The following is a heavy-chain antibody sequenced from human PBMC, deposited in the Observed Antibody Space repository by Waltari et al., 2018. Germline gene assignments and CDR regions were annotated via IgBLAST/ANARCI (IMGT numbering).Heavy chain of an antibody. V-gene: IGHV4-34*01. CDR2: INHSGST. D-gene: IGHD6-13*01. Sequence: QVQLQQWGAGLLKPSETLSLTCAVYGGSFSGYYWSWIRQPQGKGLEWMGEINHSGSTNYHPSLKSRVTISVDTSKTQFSLKRSSVTAADTAVYYCARVAAAGLGGIYYYYYMDVWGKGTTVTISS. J-gene: IGHJ6*03. CDR3: ARVAAAGLGGIYYYYYMDV. CDR1: GGSFSGYY.